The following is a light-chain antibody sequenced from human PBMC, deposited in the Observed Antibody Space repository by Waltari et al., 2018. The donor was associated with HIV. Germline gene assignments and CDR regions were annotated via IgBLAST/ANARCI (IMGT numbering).Light chain of an antibody. Sequence: QSVLTQSPSTSASPGQRVTISCSGTSSNIGNNFVSWYQRLPGTAPKLLIFRNNQRPSGFPDRFSGSKSDTSASLVISVLRSEDEAEYFCTVWDGSLSAWLFGGGTKVAVL. CDR2: RNN. J-gene: IGLJ3*02. CDR3: TVWDGSLSAWL. V-gene: IGLV1-47*01. CDR1: SSNIGNNF.